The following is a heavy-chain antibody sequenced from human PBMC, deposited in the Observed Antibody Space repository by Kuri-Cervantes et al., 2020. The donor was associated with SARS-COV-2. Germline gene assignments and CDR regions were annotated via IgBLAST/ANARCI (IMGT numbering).Heavy chain of an antibody. J-gene: IGHJ6*02. CDR2: INHSGST. D-gene: IGHD3-22*01. CDR3: ASEYYYDSSGYYYTRYYYYYGMDV. CDR1: GGSFSGYS. Sequence: GSLRLSCALHGGSFSGYSWGWIRQPPGKGLEWIGEINHSGSTNYNPSLKSRVTISVDTSKNQFSLKLSSVTAADTAVYYCASEYYYDSSGYYYTRYYYYYGMDVWGQGTTVTVSS. V-gene: IGHV4-34*01.